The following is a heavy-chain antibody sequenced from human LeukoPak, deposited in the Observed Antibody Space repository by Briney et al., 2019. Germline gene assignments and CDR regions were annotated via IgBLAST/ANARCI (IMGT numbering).Heavy chain of an antibody. CDR2: IWYDGSNK. CDR3: ARGESGWYYYYYGMDA. J-gene: IGHJ6*02. D-gene: IGHD6-19*01. CDR1: GFTFSSYG. V-gene: IGHV3-33*01. Sequence: PGGSLRLSCAASGFTFSSYGMHWVRQAPGKGLEWVAVIWYDGSNKYYADSVKGRFTISRDNSKNTLYLRMNSLRAEDTAVYYCARGESGWYYYYYGMDAWGQGTTVTVSS.